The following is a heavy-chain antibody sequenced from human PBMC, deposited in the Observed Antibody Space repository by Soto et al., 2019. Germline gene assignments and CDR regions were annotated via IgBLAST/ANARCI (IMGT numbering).Heavy chain of an antibody. CDR2: ISAYNGNT. CDR1: GYTFTSYG. Sequence: ASVKVSCKASGYTFTSYGISWVRQAPGQGLEGMGWISAYNGNTNYAQKLQGRVTMTTDTSTSTVYMELRSLRSDDTAVYYCAREPPYYYDSSCYYFESYHYNMDVWGQGTTVTVSS. V-gene: IGHV1-18*01. J-gene: IGHJ6*02. CDR3: AREPPYYYDSSCYYFESYHYNMDV. D-gene: IGHD3-22*01.